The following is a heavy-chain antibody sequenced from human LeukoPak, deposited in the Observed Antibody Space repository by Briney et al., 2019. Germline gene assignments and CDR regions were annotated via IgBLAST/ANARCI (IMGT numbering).Heavy chain of an antibody. J-gene: IGHJ4*02. V-gene: IGHV1-3*01. Sequence: KFQGRVTITRDTSASTAYMELSSLRSEDTAVFYCARGWGLGPNFDYWGQGTLVTVSS. D-gene: IGHD7-27*01. CDR3: ARGWGLGPNFDY.